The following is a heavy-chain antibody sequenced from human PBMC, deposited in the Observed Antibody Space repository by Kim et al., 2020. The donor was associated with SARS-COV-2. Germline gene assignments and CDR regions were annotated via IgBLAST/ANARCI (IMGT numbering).Heavy chain of an antibody. J-gene: IGHJ6*02. V-gene: IGHV3-33*01. D-gene: IGHD5-18*01. Sequence: GGSLRLSCAASGFTFSSYGMHWVRQAPGKGLEWVAVIWYDGSNKYYADSVKGRFTISRDNSKNTLYLQMNSLRAEDTAVYYCARIYTAMVTSLYYGMDVWGQGTTVTVSS. CDR2: IWYDGSNK. CDR3: ARIYTAMVTSLYYGMDV. CDR1: GFTFSSYG.